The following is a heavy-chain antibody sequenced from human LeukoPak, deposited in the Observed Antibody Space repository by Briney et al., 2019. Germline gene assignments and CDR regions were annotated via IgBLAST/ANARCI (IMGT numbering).Heavy chain of an antibody. Sequence: SETLSLTCTVSGGSINSYYWSWIRQPPGRGLEWIGHIFYTGSTNYNPSLKSRVTMSVDTSKNQFSLRLSSVTAADTAVYYCARVKMTSVVDWGQGTLVTVSS. D-gene: IGHD4-23*01. CDR1: GGSINSYY. CDR2: IFYTGST. V-gene: IGHV4-59*01. CDR3: ARVKMTSVVD. J-gene: IGHJ4*02.